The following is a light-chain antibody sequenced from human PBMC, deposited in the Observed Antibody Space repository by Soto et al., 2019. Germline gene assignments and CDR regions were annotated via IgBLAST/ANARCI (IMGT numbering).Light chain of an antibody. CDR3: QQSYSIPRLT. J-gene: IGKJ4*01. CDR2: AAS. V-gene: IGKV1-39*01. Sequence: DIQMTQSPSSLSASVGDRVTITCRASQSISSYLNWYQQKPGKAPNLLIYAASTLQSGVPSRFSGSGSGTDFALTISSLQPEDFATFYRQQSYSIPRLTFGGGTKVEIK. CDR1: QSISSY.